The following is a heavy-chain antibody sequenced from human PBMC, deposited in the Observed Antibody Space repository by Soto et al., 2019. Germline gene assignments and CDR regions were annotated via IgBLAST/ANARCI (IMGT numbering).Heavy chain of an antibody. CDR2: ISGSGGST. CDR3: AKSFYYYDSSGNYYFDY. CDR1: GFTFSSYA. Sequence: EVQLLESGGGLVQPGGSLRLSCAASGFTFSSYAMSWVRQAPGKGLEWVSAISGSGGSTYYADSVKGRFTISRDNSKNTLYLQMNSLRAEDTAVYYCAKSFYYYDSSGNYYFDYWGQGTLVTVSS. J-gene: IGHJ4*02. V-gene: IGHV3-23*01. D-gene: IGHD3-22*01.